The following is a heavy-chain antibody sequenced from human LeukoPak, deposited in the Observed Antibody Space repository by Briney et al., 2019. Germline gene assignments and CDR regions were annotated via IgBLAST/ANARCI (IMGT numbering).Heavy chain of an antibody. J-gene: IGHJ4*02. D-gene: IGHD2-15*01. CDR1: GYTFTDYY. CDR3: AREGNGLLSKDLDY. Sequence: ASVKVSCKASGYTFTDYYIHWVRLAPGQGLEWMGYINPHSGGTSSPQKFQGRVTMTTDASISTAYMELSRLTSDDTAVYYCAREGNGLLSKDLDYWGQGTLVTVSS. CDR2: INPHSGGT. V-gene: IGHV1-2*02.